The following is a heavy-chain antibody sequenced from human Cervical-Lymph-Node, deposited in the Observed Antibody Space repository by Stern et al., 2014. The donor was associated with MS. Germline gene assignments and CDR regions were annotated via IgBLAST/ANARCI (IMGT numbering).Heavy chain of an antibody. CDR2: MSPKSGNT. Sequence: VQLVESGAEVKRPGASVKVSCKASGYTFTSNDIHWVRQATGQGLEWMGWMSPKSGNTNYAKKVQGRVTMTRDTSKTTAYMELSSLRSEDTAVYYCTRGPFFDNWGQGSLVSVFS. V-gene: IGHV1-8*02. J-gene: IGHJ4*02. CDR3: TRGPFFDN. CDR1: GYTFTSND. D-gene: IGHD3-16*01.